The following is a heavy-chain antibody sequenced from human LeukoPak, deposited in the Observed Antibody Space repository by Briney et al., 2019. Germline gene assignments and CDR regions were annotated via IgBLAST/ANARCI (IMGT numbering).Heavy chain of an antibody. J-gene: IGHJ4*02. CDR1: GFTFSRYW. CDR3: ARAPGSSGYRFDY. CDR2: IKQDGSER. V-gene: IGHV3-7*04. D-gene: IGHD3-22*01. Sequence: GGSLRLSCAASGFTFSRYWMSWVRQAPGKGLEWVANIKQDGSERYYVDSVKGRFTISRDNTKNSLYLQMNSLRAEDTAVYYCARAPGSSGYRFDYWGQGTLVTVSS.